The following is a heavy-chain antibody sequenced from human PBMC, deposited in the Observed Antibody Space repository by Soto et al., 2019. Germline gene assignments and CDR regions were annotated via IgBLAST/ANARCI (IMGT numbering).Heavy chain of an antibody. CDR1: GGSISSGGYY. V-gene: IGHV4-31*03. CDR3: ARDQAAAGTDV. D-gene: IGHD6-13*01. J-gene: IGHJ6*02. CDR2: TYYSGST. Sequence: SETLSLTCTVSGGSISSGGYYWSWIRQHPGKGLEWIGYTYYSGSTYYNPSLKSRVTISVDTSKNQFSLKLSSVTAADTAVYYCARDQAAAGTDVWGQGTTVTVSS.